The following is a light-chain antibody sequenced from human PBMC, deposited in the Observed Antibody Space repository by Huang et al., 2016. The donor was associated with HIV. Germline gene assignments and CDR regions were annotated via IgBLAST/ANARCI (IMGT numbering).Light chain of an antibody. CDR1: QSVYSSSTSKDY. CDR3: QQYYSSPQT. CDR2: WAS. J-gene: IGKJ1*01. Sequence: DIIMTQSPDSLAVSLGERATLNCRSSQSVYSSSTSKDYMAWFQQKAGQPPRLLLFWASTREAGVPDRFTGSGSGTDFTLTIASLEAEDAAIYYCQQYYSSPQTFGQGTRVEVK. V-gene: IGKV4-1*01.